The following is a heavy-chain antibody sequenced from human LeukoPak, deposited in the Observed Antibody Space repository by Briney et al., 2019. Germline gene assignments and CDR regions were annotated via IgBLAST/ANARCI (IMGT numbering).Heavy chain of an antibody. J-gene: IGHJ4*02. Sequence: HPGGSLRLSCAASGFTFSSYGMHWVRQAPGKGLEWVAVISYDGSNKYYADSVKGRFTISRDNSKNTLYLQMNSLRPEDTAVYYCASEGYNSSGNYFDSWGQGTLVAVSS. D-gene: IGHD3-22*01. V-gene: IGHV3-30*03. CDR3: ASEGYNSSGNYFDS. CDR2: ISYDGSNK. CDR1: GFTFSSYG.